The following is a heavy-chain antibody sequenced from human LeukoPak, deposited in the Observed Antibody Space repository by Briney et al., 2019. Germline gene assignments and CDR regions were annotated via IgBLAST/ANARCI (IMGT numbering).Heavy chain of an antibody. D-gene: IGHD3-22*01. V-gene: IGHV5-51*01. CDR2: INPADSDT. J-gene: IGHJ4*02. CDR3: ARQWDYYDSFGYSDC. CDR1: GYTFTNYW. Sequence: ESLKISCKTSGYTFTNYWIGWVRQMPGKGLEWMGIINPADSDTKYSPSFQGQVTMSVDKSISTAYLQWSSLKASDSAMYYCARQWDYYDSFGYSDCWGQGTLVTVSS.